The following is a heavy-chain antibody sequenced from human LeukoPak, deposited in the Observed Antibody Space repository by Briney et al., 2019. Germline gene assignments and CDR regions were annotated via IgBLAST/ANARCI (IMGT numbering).Heavy chain of an antibody. D-gene: IGHD6-13*01. J-gene: IGHJ4*02. CDR1: GYTFTSYY. CDR2: INPSGGST. V-gene: IGHV1-46*01. CDR3: ARDGHSSSWYEAKNILDH. Sequence: ASVKVSCKASGYTFTSYYMHLVRQAPGQGLEWMGMINPSGGSTSYAQKFQGRVTMTRDTSTSTVYMELSSLRSEDTAVYYCARDGHSSSWYEAKNILDHGGQGTLVTVSS.